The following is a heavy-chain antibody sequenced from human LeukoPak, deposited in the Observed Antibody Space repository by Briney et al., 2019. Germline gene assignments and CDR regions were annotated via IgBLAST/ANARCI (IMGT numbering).Heavy chain of an antibody. J-gene: IGHJ6*02. CDR3: GRSGSPYYYYGMDV. CDR2: ISGSGGST. D-gene: IGHD6-13*01. CDR1: GFTFSSYA. Sequence: GGSLRLSCAASGFTFSSYAMSWVRQAPGKGLEWVSAISGSGGSTYYADSVEGRFTISRDNSKNTLYLQMNSLRAEDTAVYYCGRSGSPYYYYGMDVWGQGTTVTVSS. V-gene: IGHV3-23*01.